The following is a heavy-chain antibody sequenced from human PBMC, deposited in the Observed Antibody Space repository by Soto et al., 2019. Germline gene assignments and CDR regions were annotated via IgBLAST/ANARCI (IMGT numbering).Heavy chain of an antibody. Sequence: SETLSLTCTVSGGSISSSSYYWGWIRQPPGKGLEWIGSIYYSGSTYYNPSLKSRVTISVDTSKNQFSLKLSSVTAADTAVYYCARHGAGDFWSGDYYYYMDVWGKGTTVTVSS. CDR2: IYYSGST. V-gene: IGHV4-39*01. CDR1: GGSISSSSYY. D-gene: IGHD3-3*01. CDR3: ARHGAGDFWSGDYYYYMDV. J-gene: IGHJ6*03.